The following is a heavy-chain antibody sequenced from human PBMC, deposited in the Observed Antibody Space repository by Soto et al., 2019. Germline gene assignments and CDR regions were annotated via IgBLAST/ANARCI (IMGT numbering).Heavy chain of an antibody. CDR2: IYPGDSDT. CDR1: GYSFTSYW. D-gene: IGHD3-10*01. CDR3: ARFSWSYYNYYYYDGMDV. V-gene: IGHV5-51*01. J-gene: IGHJ6*02. Sequence: GESLKISCKGSGYSFTSYWIGWVRQMPGKGLEWMGIIYPGDSDTRYSPSFQGQVTISADKSISTAYLQWSSLKASDTAMYYCARFSWSYYNYYYYDGMDVWGQGTTVTGS.